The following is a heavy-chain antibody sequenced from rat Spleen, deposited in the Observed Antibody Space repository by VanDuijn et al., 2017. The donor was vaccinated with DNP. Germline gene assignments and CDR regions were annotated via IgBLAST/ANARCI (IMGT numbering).Heavy chain of an antibody. V-gene: IGHV5-46*01. CDR2: ISSSGGGS. J-gene: IGHJ2*01. CDR3: TTDFERGY. Sequence: EVQLVESGGGLVQPGGSMKLSCAASGFTFSSFPMAWVRQAPTRGLEWVAGISSSGGGSYYRDSVKGRLTISRDNAKSILYLQMDSLRSEDTATFYCTTDFERGYWGQGVMVTVSS. CDR1: GFTFSSFP. D-gene: IGHD1-11*01.